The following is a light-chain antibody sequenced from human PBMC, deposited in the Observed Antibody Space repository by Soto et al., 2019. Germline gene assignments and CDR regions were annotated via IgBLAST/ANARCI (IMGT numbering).Light chain of an antibody. CDR1: SSDVGGYNF. J-gene: IGLJ2*01. CDR2: EVS. Sequence: QSVLTQPPSASGSPGQSVTISCTGTSSDVGGYNFVSWYQQHPGKAPKLMIYEVSKRPSGVPDRFSGSKSGNTAALTVSGLQAEDEAEYYCSSYGGSNNFVVLGGGTKVTVL. CDR3: SSYGGSNNFVV. V-gene: IGLV2-8*01.